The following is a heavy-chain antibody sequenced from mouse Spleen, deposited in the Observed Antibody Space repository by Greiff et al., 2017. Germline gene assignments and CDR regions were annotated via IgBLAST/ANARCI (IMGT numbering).Heavy chain of an antibody. Sequence: QVQLQQSGAELARPGASVKLSCKASGYTFTSYGISWVKQRTGQGLEWIGEIYPRSGNTYYNEKFKGKATLTADKSSSTAYMELRSLTSEDSAVYFCANIYYYDGSYWYFDVWGAGTTVTVSS. J-gene: IGHJ1*01. V-gene: IGHV1-81*01. CDR1: GYTFTSYG. D-gene: IGHD1-1*01. CDR2: IYPRSGNT. CDR3: ANIYYYDGSYWYFDV.